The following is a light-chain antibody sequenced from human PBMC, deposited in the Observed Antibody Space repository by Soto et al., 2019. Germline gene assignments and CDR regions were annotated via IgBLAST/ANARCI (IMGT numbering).Light chain of an antibody. Sequence: QSVLTQPASVSGSPGQSITISCTGTSSDVGSYNLVSWYQHHPGKAPKLMIYEGSKRPSGVSNRFSGSKSGNTASLTISGLQAEDEADYYCCSFAGCSTYVFGTGTKVTVL. J-gene: IGLJ1*01. CDR3: CSFAGCSTYV. CDR2: EGS. V-gene: IGLV2-23*01. CDR1: SSDVGSYNL.